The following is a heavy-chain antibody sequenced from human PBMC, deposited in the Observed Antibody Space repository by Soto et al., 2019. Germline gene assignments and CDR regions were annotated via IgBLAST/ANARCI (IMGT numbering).Heavy chain of an antibody. Sequence: SETLSLTCTVSGGSISSYYWSWIRQPPGKGLEWIGYIYYSGSTNYNPSLKSRVTISVDTSKNQFSLKLSSVTAADTAVYYCARYIVYSSGWYYFDYWGQGTLVTVSS. V-gene: IGHV4-59*08. D-gene: IGHD6-19*01. J-gene: IGHJ4*02. CDR3: ARYIVYSSGWYYFDY. CDR2: IYYSGST. CDR1: GGSISSYY.